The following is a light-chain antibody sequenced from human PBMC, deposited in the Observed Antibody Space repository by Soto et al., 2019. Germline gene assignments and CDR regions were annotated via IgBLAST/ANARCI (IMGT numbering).Light chain of an antibody. J-gene: IGKJ4*01. V-gene: IGKV1-5*03. Sequence: DIQMTQSPSTLSASVGDRVTITCRASQSISSWLAWYQQKPGKAPTVLIYKASSLESGVPSRFSGSGSGTEFTLTISSLQPDDFATYYGQQYENYPLTFGGGTKVEIK. CDR3: QQYENYPLT. CDR1: QSISSW. CDR2: KAS.